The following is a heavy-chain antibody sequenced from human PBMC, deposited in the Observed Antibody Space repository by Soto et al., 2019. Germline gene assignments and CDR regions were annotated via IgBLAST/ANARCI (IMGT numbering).Heavy chain of an antibody. CDR1: GFTFSSYA. CDR2: ISYDGSNK. D-gene: IGHD1-26*01. V-gene: IGHV3-30*04. J-gene: IGHJ4*02. CDR3: ARDWADLVGYFDY. Sequence: GGSLRLSCAASGFTFSSYAMHWVRQAPGKGLEWVAVISYDGSNKYYADSVKGRFTISRDNSKNTLYLQMNSLRAEDTAVYYCARDWADLVGYFDYWGQGTLVTVSS.